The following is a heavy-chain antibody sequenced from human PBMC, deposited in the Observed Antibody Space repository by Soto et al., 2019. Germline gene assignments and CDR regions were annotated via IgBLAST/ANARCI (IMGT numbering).Heavy chain of an antibody. J-gene: IGHJ4*02. Sequence: GDSLTISCQASGYSFTAYWITWVRQMPGKGLEWMATIDPSASYVDYSPSFRGHVIFSVDRSMTTVYLQWNGLKPPNRAMYFWTGRPSSSFYYFEFLGQGALVAAST. CDR1: GYSFTAYW. CDR3: TGRPSSSFYYFEF. V-gene: IGHV5-10-1*01. CDR2: IDPSASYV. D-gene: IGHD2-2*01.